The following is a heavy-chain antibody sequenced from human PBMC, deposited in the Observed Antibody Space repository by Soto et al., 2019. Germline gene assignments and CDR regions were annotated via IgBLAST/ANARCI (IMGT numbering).Heavy chain of an antibody. CDR3: AKGCTRFPYDSRGYGYFQH. CDR2: ISYDGSNK. D-gene: IGHD3-22*01. V-gene: IGHV3-30*18. J-gene: IGHJ1*01. CDR1: GFTFSSYG. Sequence: QVQLVESGGGVVQPGRSLRLSCAASGFTFSSYGMHWVRQAPGKGLEWVAVISYDGSNKYYADSVKGRFTISRDNSKNTMYLQMNSRRAEDTAVYYCAKGCTRFPYDSRGYGYFQHWGQGTLVTVSS.